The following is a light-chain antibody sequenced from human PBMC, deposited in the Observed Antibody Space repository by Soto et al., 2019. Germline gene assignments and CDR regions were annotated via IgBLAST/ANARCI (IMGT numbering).Light chain of an antibody. Sequence: DIQMTQSPSSLSASVGDRVTVTCRASQSISSYLNWYQQIPGKAPKILIYAASSFPSGVPSRFSGSGSGTDFTLPISSLQPEDFETYYCQQSYSNPPAFGQGTRLEIK. CDR2: AAS. J-gene: IGKJ5*01. V-gene: IGKV1-39*01. CDR3: QQSYSNPPA. CDR1: QSISSY.